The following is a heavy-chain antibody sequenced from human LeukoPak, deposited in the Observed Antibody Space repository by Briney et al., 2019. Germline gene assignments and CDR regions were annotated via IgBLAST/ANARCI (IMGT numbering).Heavy chain of an antibody. Sequence: PSETLSLTCTVSGGCISSYYWSWVRQAPGKGLGWVANIKQDGSEKYYVDSVKGRFTISRDNAKNSLYLQMNSLRAEDTAVYYCARDTSWLTNAFDIWGQGTMVTVSS. J-gene: IGHJ3*02. V-gene: IGHV3-7*01. CDR3: ARDTSWLTNAFDI. CDR2: IKQDGSEK. D-gene: IGHD5-12*01. CDR1: GGCISSYY.